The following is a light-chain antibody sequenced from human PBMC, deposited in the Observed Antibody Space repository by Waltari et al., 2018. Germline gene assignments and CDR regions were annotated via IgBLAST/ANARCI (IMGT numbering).Light chain of an antibody. Sequence: EIVLTQSPGTLSSSPGERVTLSCRASQSVTRTLAWYQQKPGQAPRLHIYDASTRATGIPDRFSGSGSGTDFSLTISRLEPEDFAVYYCQKYGTLPATFGQGTKVEIK. V-gene: IGKV3-20*01. CDR1: QSVTRT. CDR2: DAS. CDR3: QKYGTLPAT. J-gene: IGKJ1*01.